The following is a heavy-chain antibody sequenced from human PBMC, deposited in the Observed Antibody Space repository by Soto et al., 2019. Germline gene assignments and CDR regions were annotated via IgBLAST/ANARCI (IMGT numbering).Heavy chain of an antibody. D-gene: IGHD3-3*01. CDR2: ISGSGGST. V-gene: IGHV3-23*01. J-gene: IGHJ4*02. CDR1: GFTFSSYA. Sequence: GGSLRLSCAASGFTFSSYAMSWVRQAPGKGLEWVSAISGSGGSTYYADSVKGRFTISRDNSKNTLYLQMNSLRAEDTAVYYCAKDLAAAYYDFWSGYSNFDYWGQGTLVTVSS. CDR3: AKDLAAAYYDFWSGYSNFDY.